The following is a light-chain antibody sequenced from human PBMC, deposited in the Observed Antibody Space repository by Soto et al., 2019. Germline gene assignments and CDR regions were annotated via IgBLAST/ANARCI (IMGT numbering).Light chain of an antibody. CDR3: QQYENLPIT. J-gene: IGKJ5*01. Sequence: DVQMTQSPSSLSASVGDRVTITCQASQDIAKSVNWYQHKPGKAPKLLIYDASNLEIGVPSRFSGSGSGTDFTFTINNLQPEDIATYYCQQYENLPITFGQGTRLEVK. V-gene: IGKV1-33*01. CDR1: QDIAKS. CDR2: DAS.